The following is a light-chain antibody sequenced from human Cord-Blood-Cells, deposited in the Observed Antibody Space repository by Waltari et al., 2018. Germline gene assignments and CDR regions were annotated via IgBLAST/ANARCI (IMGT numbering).Light chain of an antibody. J-gene: IGLJ1*01. Sequence: QSALTQPASVSGPPGQSITISCTGTSSDVGGYNYVSWYQQHPGKAPKLMIYEVSKRPSGVSNRFSGLQAEDEADYYCSSYTSSSTYVFGTGTKVTVL. CDR2: EVS. CDR3: SSYTSSSTYV. V-gene: IGLV2-14*01. CDR1: SSDVGGYNY.